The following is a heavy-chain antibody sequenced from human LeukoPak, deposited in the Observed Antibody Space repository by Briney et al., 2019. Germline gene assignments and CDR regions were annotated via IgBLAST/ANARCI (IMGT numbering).Heavy chain of an antibody. CDR2: IYYSGST. D-gene: IGHD3-10*01. CDR3: ARLYGSGTCVSDY. Sequence: SETLSLTCTVSGGSISSSSYYWGWIRQPPGKGLEWIGSIYYSGSTYYNPSLKSRVTISVDTSKNQFSLKLSSVTAADTAVYYCARLYGSGTCVSDYWGQGTLVTVSS. V-gene: IGHV4-39*01. J-gene: IGHJ4*02. CDR1: GGSISSSSYY.